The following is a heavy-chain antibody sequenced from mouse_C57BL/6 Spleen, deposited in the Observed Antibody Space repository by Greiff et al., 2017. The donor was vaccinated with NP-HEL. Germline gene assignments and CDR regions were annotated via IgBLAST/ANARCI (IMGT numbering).Heavy chain of an antibody. D-gene: IGHD4-1*01. J-gene: IGHJ4*01. CDR2: IYPGDGDT. CDR1: GYAFSSYW. V-gene: IGHV1-80*01. Sequence: VQLQQSGAELVKPGASVKISCKASGYAFSSYWMNWVKQRPGKGLEWIGQIYPGDGDTNYNGKFKGKATLTADKSSSTAYMQRSSLTSEDSAVYFCAGRVGWDVRAMDYWGQGTSVTVSS. CDR3: AGRVGWDVRAMDY.